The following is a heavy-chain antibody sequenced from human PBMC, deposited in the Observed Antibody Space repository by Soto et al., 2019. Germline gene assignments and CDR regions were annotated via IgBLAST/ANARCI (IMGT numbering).Heavy chain of an antibody. D-gene: IGHD6-6*01. CDR2: IYWDDDK. Sequence: QITLKESGPTLVKPTQTLTLTYTFSGFSLSTSGVGVGWIRQPPGKALEWLALIYWDDDKRYSPSLKSRLTTTKDTSKNQVVLTMTNMDPVDTATYYCAHTTELSSSFDYWGQGTLVTVSS. CDR1: GFSLSTSGVG. V-gene: IGHV2-5*02. J-gene: IGHJ4*02. CDR3: AHTTELSSSFDY.